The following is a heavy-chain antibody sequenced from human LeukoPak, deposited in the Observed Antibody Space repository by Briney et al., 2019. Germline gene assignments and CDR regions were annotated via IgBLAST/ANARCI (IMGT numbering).Heavy chain of an antibody. CDR1: GFTFSDYA. V-gene: IGHV3-23*01. CDR2: ISGSGSTT. D-gene: IGHD1-1*01. Sequence: PGGSLRLSCAASGFTFSDYAMSWVRQAPTKGLEWVSSISGSGSTTYYADSVKGRFTISRDNSKNTLYLQMNSLRAEDTAVYYCAKVYVWNEYYFDYWGQGTLVTVSS. J-gene: IGHJ4*02. CDR3: AKVYVWNEYYFDY.